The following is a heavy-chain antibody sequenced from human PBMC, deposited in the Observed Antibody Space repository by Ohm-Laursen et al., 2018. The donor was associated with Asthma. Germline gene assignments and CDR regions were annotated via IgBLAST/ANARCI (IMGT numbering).Heavy chain of an antibody. D-gene: IGHD3-3*01. V-gene: IGHV4-61*01. CDR2: IYYSGST. CDR1: GGSVSSGSYY. J-gene: IGHJ3*02. Sequence: GTLSLTCTVSGGSVSSGSYYWSWIRQPPGKGLEWIGYIYYSGSTNYNPSLKSRVTISVDTSKNQFSLKLSSVTAADTAVYYCAGFIRFLEWSTRDDAFDIWGQGTMVTVSS. CDR3: AGFIRFLEWSTRDDAFDI.